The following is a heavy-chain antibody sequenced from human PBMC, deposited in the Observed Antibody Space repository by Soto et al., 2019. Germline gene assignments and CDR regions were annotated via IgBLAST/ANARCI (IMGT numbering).Heavy chain of an antibody. CDR3: ARTQGVYCSYGMDV. J-gene: IGHJ6*02. Sequence: SETLSLTCAVSGGSISGYYWSWIRQPPGKGLEWIGNIFYTGSTTYHPSLKSRVTISLDTSKNQFSLKLSAVTAADTAVYYCARTQGVYCSYGMDVWGQGTTVTVS. CDR2: IFYTGST. CDR1: GGSISGYY. V-gene: IGHV4-59*01.